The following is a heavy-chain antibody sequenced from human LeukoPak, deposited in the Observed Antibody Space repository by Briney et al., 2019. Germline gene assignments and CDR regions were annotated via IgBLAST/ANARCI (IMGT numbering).Heavy chain of an antibody. CDR1: GGTFSNYG. V-gene: IGHV7-4-1*02. CDR2: INTNTGNP. Sequence: ASVKVSCKASGGTFSNYGINWVRQAPGQGLEWMGWINTNTGNPTYAQGFTGRFVFSLDTSVSTAYLQISSLKAEDTAVYYCARDGDMSGGYYSDYWGQGTLVTVSS. CDR3: ARDGDMSGGYYSDY. D-gene: IGHD3-22*01. J-gene: IGHJ4*02.